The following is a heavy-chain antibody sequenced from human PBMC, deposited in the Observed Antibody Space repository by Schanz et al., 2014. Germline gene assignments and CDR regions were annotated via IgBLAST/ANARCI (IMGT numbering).Heavy chain of an antibody. Sequence: EVQLLESGGGLVQPGGSLRLSCAASGFTFSSYAMSWVRQAPGKGLEWVSYVSRSTPDIYYADSVKGRFTMSRDNAKNSVFLQMNSLRAEDTAVYFCAKKVPAYNPFDSWGQGTLVTVSS. V-gene: IGHV3-48*01. D-gene: IGHD1-1*01. CDR1: GFTFSSYA. J-gene: IGHJ4*02. CDR3: AKKVPAYNPFDS. CDR2: VSRSTPDI.